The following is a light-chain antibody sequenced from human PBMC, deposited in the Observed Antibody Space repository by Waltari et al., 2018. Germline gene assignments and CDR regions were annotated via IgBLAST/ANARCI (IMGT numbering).Light chain of an antibody. CDR3: QQYSSSPLT. V-gene: IGKV3-20*01. CDR1: QSVNNY. CDR2: GAS. J-gene: IGKJ3*01. Sequence: EIVLTHSPGTLSLSPGERATLPSRASQSVNNYLAWFQQKPGQAPRLLIHGASSRATGIPDRISGSGSGTYFTLTISGLEPQDFAVYYCQQYSSSPLTFGPGTKVDIK.